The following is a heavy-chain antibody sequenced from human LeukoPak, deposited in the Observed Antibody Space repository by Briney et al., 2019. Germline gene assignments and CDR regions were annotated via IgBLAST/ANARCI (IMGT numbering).Heavy chain of an antibody. CDR3: ARDPRGIVGANHNWFDP. D-gene: IGHD1-26*01. CDR1: GGSISSYY. CDR2: IYASGST. V-gene: IGHV4-4*07. J-gene: IGHJ5*02. Sequence: SETLSLTSTVSGGSISSYYWSWIRQPAGKGLEWIGRIYASGSTNYNPSLKSRVTMSVDTSKSQFSLKLISVTAADTAVYYCARDPRGIVGANHNWFDPWGQGTLVTVSS.